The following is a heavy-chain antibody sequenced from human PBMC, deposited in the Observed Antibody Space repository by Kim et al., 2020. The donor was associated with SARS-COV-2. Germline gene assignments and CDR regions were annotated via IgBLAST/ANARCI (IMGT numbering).Heavy chain of an antibody. CDR2: SAGNII. CDR3: ARVFGY. J-gene: IGHJ4*02. Sequence: SAGNIIHYAGSVKGRFTISRDNAKNSLYLQMNGLRVEDTAVYYCARVFGYWGQGALVTVSA. D-gene: IGHD3-10*01. V-gene: IGHV3-11*04.